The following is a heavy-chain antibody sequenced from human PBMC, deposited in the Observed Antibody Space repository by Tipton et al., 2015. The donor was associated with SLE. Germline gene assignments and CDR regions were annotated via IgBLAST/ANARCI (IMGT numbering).Heavy chain of an antibody. D-gene: IGHD1-1*01. CDR2: IYYSGST. V-gene: IGHV4-39*02. J-gene: IGHJ5*02. CDR1: GGSISSSSYY. Sequence: TLSLTCTVSGGSISSSSYYWGWIRQPPGKGLEWIGSIYYSGSTYYNPSLKNRVTISLDKSKNHFSLKLTSVTAADTAVYYCARDRTRTPGWFDPWGQGTLVTVSS. CDR3: ARDRTRTPGWFDP.